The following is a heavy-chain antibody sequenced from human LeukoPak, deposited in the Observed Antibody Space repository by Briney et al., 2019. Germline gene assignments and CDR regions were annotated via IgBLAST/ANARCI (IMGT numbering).Heavy chain of an antibody. CDR2: ISSSGTTI. CDR3: SRGDTMVRGVSPVGP. D-gene: IGHD3-10*01. Sequence: PGGSLRLSCAAPGFTFSNCEMNWVRQAPGKGLEWVSYISSSGTTIYYADSVKGRFTISRDNAKNSLYLQMNSLRGEHTAVYYCSRGDTMVRGVSPVGPWGQGTLVTVSS. CDR1: GFTFSNCE. J-gene: IGHJ5*02. V-gene: IGHV3-48*03.